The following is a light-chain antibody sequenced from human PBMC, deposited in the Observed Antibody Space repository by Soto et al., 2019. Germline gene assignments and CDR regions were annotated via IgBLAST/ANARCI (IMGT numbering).Light chain of an antibody. CDR1: HXRVGNYNY. Sequence: QAALTQPAPVAGTSGQSITISCTGIHXRVGNYNYVSWYQQYPGRGPKFYSYMVSNRAAGVSNRFAVSKSDNIASLPFSGLQPEDEADYFCTSPTPGTLYVFGTGTQVTVL. CDR3: TSPTPGTLYV. J-gene: IGLJ1*01. V-gene: IGLV2-14*01. CDR2: MVS.